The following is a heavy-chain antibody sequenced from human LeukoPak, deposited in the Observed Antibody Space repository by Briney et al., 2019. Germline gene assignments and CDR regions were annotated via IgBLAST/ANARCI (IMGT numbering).Heavy chain of an antibody. CDR1: GYSSTSYW. Sequence: GESLKISCKGSGYSSTSYWIGWVRQMPGKGLEWMGIIYPGDSDTRYSPSFQGQVTISADKSISTAYLQWSSLKASDTAMYYCARHLGSGWSPYYFDYWGQGTLVTVSS. V-gene: IGHV5-51*01. CDR2: IYPGDSDT. CDR3: ARHLGSGWSPYYFDY. J-gene: IGHJ4*02. D-gene: IGHD6-19*01.